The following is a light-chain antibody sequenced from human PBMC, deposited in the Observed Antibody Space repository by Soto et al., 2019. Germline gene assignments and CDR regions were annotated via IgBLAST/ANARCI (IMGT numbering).Light chain of an antibody. J-gene: IGKJ4*01. Sequence: EIVMTHSPATLSVSPGERATLSCSASQSVSSKLAWYQQKPGQAPRLLIYGASSRATGIPDRFSGSGSGTEFTLTISSLQSEDFAVYYCQQYDNWPPLTFGGGTKVDIK. CDR2: GAS. CDR3: QQYDNWPPLT. V-gene: IGKV3D-15*01. CDR1: QSVSSK.